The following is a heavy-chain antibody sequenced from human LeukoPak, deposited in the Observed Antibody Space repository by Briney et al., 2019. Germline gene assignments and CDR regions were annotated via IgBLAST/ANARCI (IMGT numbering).Heavy chain of an antibody. V-gene: IGHV3-23*01. Sequence: GGSLRLSCAASGFPFSNYAMSWVRQAPGKGLEWVSSLIGSGAVTYYADSVKGRFTISRDNSKNTVHLQMDSLRAEDSAVYYCAKNAGYSYGLYYFDYWGQGTLVTVSS. CDR1: GFPFSNYA. CDR3: AKNAGYSYGLYYFDY. CDR2: LIGSGAVT. J-gene: IGHJ4*02. D-gene: IGHD5-18*01.